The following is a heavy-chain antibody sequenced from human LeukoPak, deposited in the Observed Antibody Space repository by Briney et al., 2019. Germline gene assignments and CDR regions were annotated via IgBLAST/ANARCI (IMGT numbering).Heavy chain of an antibody. CDR3: VKGPSSGWYYYFDY. D-gene: IGHD6-19*01. CDR1: GFTFSSYA. J-gene: IGHJ4*02. CDR2: ISSNGGST. V-gene: IGHV3-64D*06. Sequence: GGSLRLSCSASGFTFSSYAMHWVRQAPGKGLVYVSAISSNGGSTYYADSVKGGFTISRDNSKNTLYLQMSSLRAEDTAVYYCVKGPSSGWYYYFDYWGQGTLDTVSS.